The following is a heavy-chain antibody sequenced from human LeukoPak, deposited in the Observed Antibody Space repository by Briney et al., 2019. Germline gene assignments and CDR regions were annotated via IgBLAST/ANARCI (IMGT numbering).Heavy chain of an antibody. Sequence: PGGSLRLSCAASGFTFSNAWMSWVRQAPGKGLEWVGRIKSKTDGGTTDYAAPVKGRFTISRDDSKNTLYLQMNSLKTEDTAVYYRTTDSYSGSYSGLDYWGQGTLVTVSS. J-gene: IGHJ4*02. CDR3: TTDSYSGSYSGLDY. CDR2: IKSKTDGGTT. V-gene: IGHV3-15*01. D-gene: IGHD1-26*01. CDR1: GFTFSNAW.